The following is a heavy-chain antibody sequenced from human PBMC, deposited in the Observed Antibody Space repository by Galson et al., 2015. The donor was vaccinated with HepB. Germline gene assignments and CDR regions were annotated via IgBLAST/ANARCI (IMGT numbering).Heavy chain of an antibody. CDR3: ARDLGPGADFWSGYY. V-gene: IGHV3-48*02. D-gene: IGHD3-3*01. CDR1: GFTFSSYS. Sequence: SLRLSCAASGFTFSSYSMNWVRQAPGKGLEWVSYISSSSSTVYYADSAKGRFTISRDNAKNSLYLQMNSLRDEDTAVYYCARDLGPGADFWSGYYWGQGTLVTVSS. J-gene: IGHJ4*02. CDR2: ISSSSSTV.